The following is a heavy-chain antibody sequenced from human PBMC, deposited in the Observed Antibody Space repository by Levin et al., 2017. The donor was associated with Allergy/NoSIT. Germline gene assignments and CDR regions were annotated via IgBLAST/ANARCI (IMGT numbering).Heavy chain of an antibody. CDR1: GGSISSYF. CDR3: AGRSTHWYAFDI. V-gene: IGHV4-59*08. Sequence: SETLSLTCTVSGGSISSYFWSWIRQPPGKGLEWIGYIHYSGGTNYNPSLKSRVTSSLDTSKNQFSLKLSSVTAADTAVYYCAGRSTHWYAFDIWGQGTMVTVSS. J-gene: IGHJ3*02. CDR2: IHYSGGT. D-gene: IGHD2-8*02.